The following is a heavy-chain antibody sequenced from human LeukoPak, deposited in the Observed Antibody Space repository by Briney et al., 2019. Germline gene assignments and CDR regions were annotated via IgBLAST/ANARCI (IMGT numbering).Heavy chain of an antibody. J-gene: IGHJ4*02. Sequence: PSETLSLTCTVSGDSISSYYWTWIRQPPGKGLEWIGYIYYSGSTNYNPSLKSRVTISVDTSKNQFSLKLSSVTAADTAVYYCARGASRPDYWGQGTLVTVSS. CDR1: GDSISSYY. V-gene: IGHV4-59*01. CDR2: IYYSGST. CDR3: ARGASRPDY.